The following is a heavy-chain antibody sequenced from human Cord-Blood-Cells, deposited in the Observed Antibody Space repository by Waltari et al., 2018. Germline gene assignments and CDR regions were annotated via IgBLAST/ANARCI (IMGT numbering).Heavy chain of an antibody. D-gene: IGHD4-17*01. V-gene: IGHV3-48*02. CDR2: ISSSSSTI. J-gene: IGHJ4*02. CDR3: ARGSTTVTTPLDY. Sequence: EVQLVESGGGLVQPGGSLRLSCAASGSTFSSDSMNWVRQAPGKGLEWVSYISSSSSTIYYADSVKGRFTISRDNAKNSLYLQMNSLRDEDTAVYYCARGSTTVTTPLDYWGQGTLVTVSS. CDR1: GSTFSSDS.